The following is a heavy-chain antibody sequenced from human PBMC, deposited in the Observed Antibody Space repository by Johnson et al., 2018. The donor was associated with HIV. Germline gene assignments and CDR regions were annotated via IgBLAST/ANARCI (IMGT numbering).Heavy chain of an antibody. CDR2: IYSDSDT. Sequence: VQLVESGGGLVQPGGSLRLSCAASGFTVSYNYMNWVRQAPGKGLEWVSIIYSDSDTYYADSVTGRFTISRDNSKNTLYLQMNSLRAEDTAVYYCAREQLVLGSFRSDAFDIWGQGTMVTVSS. J-gene: IGHJ3*02. CDR1: GFTVSYNY. CDR3: AREQLVLGSFRSDAFDI. D-gene: IGHD6-13*01. V-gene: IGHV3-66*01.